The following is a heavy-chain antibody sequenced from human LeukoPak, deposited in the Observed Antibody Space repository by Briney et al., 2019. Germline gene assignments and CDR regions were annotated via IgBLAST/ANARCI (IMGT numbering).Heavy chain of an antibody. Sequence: GGSLRLSCAASGFTFSSYGMHWVRQAPGKGLEWVAVIWYDGSNKYYADSVKGRFTISGDNSKNTLYLQMNSLRAEDTAVYYCARDMKLLWFGELLPYNWFDPWGQGTLVTVSS. J-gene: IGHJ5*02. CDR2: IWYDGSNK. D-gene: IGHD3-10*01. CDR3: ARDMKLLWFGELLPYNWFDP. V-gene: IGHV3-33*01. CDR1: GFTFSSYG.